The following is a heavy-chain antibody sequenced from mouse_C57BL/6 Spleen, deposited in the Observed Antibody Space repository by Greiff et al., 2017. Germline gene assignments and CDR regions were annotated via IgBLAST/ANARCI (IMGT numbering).Heavy chain of an antibody. CDR1: GYTFTSYW. CDR3: ARGDYYGSRYFDY. Sequence: VQLQQPGTELVKPGASVKLSCKASGYTFTSYWMHWVKQRPGQGLEWIGNINPSNGGTNYNDKFKSKATLTVDKSTSTAYMQLSSLTSEDSAVYYCARGDYYGSRYFDYWGQGTTLTVSS. J-gene: IGHJ2*01. CDR2: INPSNGGT. D-gene: IGHD1-1*01. V-gene: IGHV1-53*01.